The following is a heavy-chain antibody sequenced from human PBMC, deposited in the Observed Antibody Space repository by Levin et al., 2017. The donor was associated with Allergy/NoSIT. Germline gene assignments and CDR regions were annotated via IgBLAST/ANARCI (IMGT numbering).Heavy chain of an antibody. CDR1: GFTFSSYA. CDR2: ISYDGSNK. V-gene: IGHV3-30-3*01. Sequence: PGGSLRLSCAASGFTFSSYAMHWVRQAPGKGLEWVAVISYDGSNKYYADSVKGRFTISRDNSKNTLYLQMNSLRAEDTAVYYCARIGGSYYRVSSYFDYWGQGTLVTVSS. CDR3: ARIGGSYYRVSSYFDY. J-gene: IGHJ4*02. D-gene: IGHD1-26*01.